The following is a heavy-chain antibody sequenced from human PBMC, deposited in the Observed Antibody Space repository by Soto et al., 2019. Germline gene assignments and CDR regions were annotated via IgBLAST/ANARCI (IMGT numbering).Heavy chain of an antibody. CDR3: ARENCTNGVCYANSYGMDV. Sequence: HGESLKISCKGSGYSFTSYWISWVRQMPGKGLEWMGRIDPSDSYTNYSPSFQGHVTISADKSISTAYLQWSSLKASDTAMYYCARENCTNGVCYANSYGMDVWGQGATVTVSS. D-gene: IGHD2-8*01. J-gene: IGHJ6*02. V-gene: IGHV5-10-1*01. CDR2: IDPSDSYT. CDR1: GYSFTSYW.